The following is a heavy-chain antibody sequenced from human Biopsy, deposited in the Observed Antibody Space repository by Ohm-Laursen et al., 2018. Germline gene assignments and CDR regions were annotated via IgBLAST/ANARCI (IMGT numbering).Heavy chain of an antibody. CDR2: IFYRGST. J-gene: IGHJ5*02. Sequence: TLSLTCTVSGGSISNNNYYWGWIRQPPGKGLEWIGSIFYRGSTHYKPSLKSRVNISVDTSKNQFSLTLNSVTAAGTAVYYCARDYDTSGYYYVSWGQGTLVTVSS. V-gene: IGHV4-39*01. CDR3: ARDYDTSGYYYVS. CDR1: GGSISNNNYY. D-gene: IGHD3-22*01.